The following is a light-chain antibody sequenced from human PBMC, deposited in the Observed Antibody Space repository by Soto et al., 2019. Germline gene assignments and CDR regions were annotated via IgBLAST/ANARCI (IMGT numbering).Light chain of an antibody. J-gene: IGKJ1*01. CDR1: QSVSSN. Sequence: EIVLTQSPATLSLSPGERATLSCRASQSVSSNLAWYQQKPGQAPRLLIYGASSRATGIPASFSGSGSGTEFTLTISGLQSEHFAVYYCQQYNNWPRTFGQGTKVDIK. CDR2: GAS. CDR3: QQYNNWPRT. V-gene: IGKV3-15*01.